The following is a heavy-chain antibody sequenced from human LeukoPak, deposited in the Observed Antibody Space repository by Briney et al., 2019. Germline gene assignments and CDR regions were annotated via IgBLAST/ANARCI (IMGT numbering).Heavy chain of an antibody. J-gene: IGHJ4*02. D-gene: IGHD2-15*01. V-gene: IGHV3-48*03. CDR3: ARGGFPKPDCSGVSCYTEFDF. CDR1: GFTFSSYE. Sequence: GGSLRLSCAASGFTFSSYEMNWVRQAPGKGLEWVSYISSSGSTISYADSVKGRFTISRDNAKNSLFLQMNSLRAEDTAVYYCARGGFPKPDCSGVSCYTEFDFWGQGTLVTASS. CDR2: ISSSGSTI.